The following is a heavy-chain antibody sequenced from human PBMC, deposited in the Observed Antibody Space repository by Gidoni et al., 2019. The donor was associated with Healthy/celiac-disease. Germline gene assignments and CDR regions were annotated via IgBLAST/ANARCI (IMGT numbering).Heavy chain of an antibody. CDR3: ASSSEDYYVAPGILPLEDV. CDR2: IYYSGST. J-gene: IGHJ6*02. D-gene: IGHD3-10*02. Sequence: QVQLQESGPGLVKPSQTLSLTCTVSGGSISSGGYSWSWIRQHPGKGLEWFGYIYYSGSTYYNPSLKSRVTISVDTSKNQFSLKLSSVTAADTAVYYCASSSEDYYVAPGILPLEDVWGQGTTVTVSS. CDR1: GGSISSGGYS. V-gene: IGHV4-31*03.